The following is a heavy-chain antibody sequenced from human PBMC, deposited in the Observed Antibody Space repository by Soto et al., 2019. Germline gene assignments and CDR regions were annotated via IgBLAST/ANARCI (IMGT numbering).Heavy chain of an antibody. CDR2: ISAYNGNT. Sequence: ASVKVSCKASGYTFTSYGISWVRQAPGQGLEWMGWISAYNGNTNYAQKLQGRVTMTTDTSTSTAYMELRSLRSDDTAVYYCAIYRGEWLTGNWFDPWGQGTLVTVSS. V-gene: IGHV1-18*01. CDR1: GYTFTSYG. D-gene: IGHD3-16*01. J-gene: IGHJ5*02. CDR3: AIYRGEWLTGNWFDP.